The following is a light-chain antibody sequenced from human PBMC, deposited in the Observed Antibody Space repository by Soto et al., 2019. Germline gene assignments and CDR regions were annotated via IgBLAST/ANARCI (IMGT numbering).Light chain of an antibody. CDR1: QSISSW. CDR2: KSS. Sequence: DIQMTQSPSTLSASVGDRVTITCRASQSISSWLAWYQQKPGKAPKLLIYKSSSLESAVPSRFSRSGSGTENTRNMSSLQPDDVATYYCHQYNSYWTFGQGTKVEIK. CDR3: HQYNSYWT. J-gene: IGKJ1*01. V-gene: IGKV1-5*03.